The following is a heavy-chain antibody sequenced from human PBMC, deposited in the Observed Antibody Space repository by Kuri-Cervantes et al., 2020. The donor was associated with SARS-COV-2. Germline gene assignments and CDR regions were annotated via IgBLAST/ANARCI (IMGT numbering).Heavy chain of an antibody. D-gene: IGHD2-15*01. CDR1: GGTFSSYA. CDR3: ARNEALGVVVVVGTLSTVNYYYGMDV. V-gene: IGHV1-69*17. J-gene: IGHJ6*02. Sequence: SVKVSCKASGGTFSSYAIRWVRQAPGQGLDWMGGSIPIFGIANYAQKFQGRVTITTDNSTSTAYMELSSLRSEDTAVYYCARNEALGVVVVVGTLSTVNYYYGMDVWGQGTTVTVSS. CDR2: SIPIFGIA.